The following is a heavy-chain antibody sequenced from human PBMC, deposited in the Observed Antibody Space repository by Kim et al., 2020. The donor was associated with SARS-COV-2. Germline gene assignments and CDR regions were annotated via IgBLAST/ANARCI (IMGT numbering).Heavy chain of an antibody. CDR2: MSSDGTSK. CDR1: GFISNNYV. D-gene: IGHD3-3*01. CDR3: ARDRCPPHYEFWSGYYMGGVYFDS. Sequence: GGSLRLSCAASGFISNNYVVHWVRRAPGKGLEWLAVMSSDGTSKYYADSVKGRSTISRDLSKSTLYLQMKSLGAEDTAVYYCARDRCPPHYEFWSGYYMGGVYFDSWGQGNLFTVSS. V-gene: IGHV3-30-3*01. J-gene: IGHJ4*02.